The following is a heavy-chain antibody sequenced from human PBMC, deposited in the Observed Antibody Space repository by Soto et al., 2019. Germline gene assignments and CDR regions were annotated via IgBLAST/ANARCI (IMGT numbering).Heavy chain of an antibody. CDR1: GYTFTSYG. J-gene: IGHJ1*01. D-gene: IGHD3-22*01. CDR2: ISAYNGNT. CDR3: ARDRHYYDSSGYPEYFQH. V-gene: IGHV1-18*01. Sequence: ASVKVSCKASGYTFTSYGIRWVRQAPGHGLEWMGWISAYNGNTNYAQKLPGRVTMTTDTSTSTAYMELRSLRSDDTAVYYCARDRHYYDSSGYPEYFQHWGQGTLVTVSS.